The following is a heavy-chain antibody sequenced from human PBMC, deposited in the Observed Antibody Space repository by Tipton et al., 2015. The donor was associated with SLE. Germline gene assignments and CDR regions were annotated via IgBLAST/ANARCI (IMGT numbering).Heavy chain of an antibody. J-gene: IGHJ6*02. CDR3: ARRGSYSGYYYYGMDV. Sequence: TLSLTCTVSGGSISTGTYYWGWIRQPPGKGLEWIGNFYYSGSTYYNPSLKSRVTISVDTSKNQFSLTLSSVTAADTAVYYCARRGSYSGYYYYGMDVWGQGTTVTVSS. V-gene: IGHV4-39*07. D-gene: IGHD1-26*01. CDR2: FYYSGST. CDR1: GGSISTGTYY.